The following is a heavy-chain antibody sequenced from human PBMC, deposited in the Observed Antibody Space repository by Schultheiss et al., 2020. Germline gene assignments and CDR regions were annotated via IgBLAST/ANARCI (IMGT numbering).Heavy chain of an antibody. Sequence: GGSLRLSCAASGFTFSSYSMNWVRQAPGKGLEWVSSISSSSSNIYNADSVKGRFTISRDNAKNSLYLQMNSLRAEDTAVYYCARGGQWLVPSNYFDYWGQGTLVTVSS. V-gene: IGHV3-21*01. CDR3: ARGGQWLVPSNYFDY. CDR1: GFTFSSYS. CDR2: ISSSSSNI. D-gene: IGHD6-19*01. J-gene: IGHJ4*02.